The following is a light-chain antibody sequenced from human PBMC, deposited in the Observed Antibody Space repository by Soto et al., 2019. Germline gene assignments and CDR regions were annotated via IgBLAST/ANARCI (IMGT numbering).Light chain of an antibody. CDR2: AAS. J-gene: IGKJ3*01. CDR1: QSISSY. Sequence: MTQSPSSMSAPVGDRVTITCPASQSISSYLHWYQQKPGKAPKLLIYAASSLQSGVPSRFSGSGSGTDFTLTISSLQPEDFATYYCQQTYSTLLTFGPGTKVDI. CDR3: QQTYSTLLT. V-gene: IGKV1-39*01.